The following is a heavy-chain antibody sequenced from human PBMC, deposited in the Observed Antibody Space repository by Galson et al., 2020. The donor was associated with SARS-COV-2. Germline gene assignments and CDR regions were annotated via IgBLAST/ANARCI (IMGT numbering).Heavy chain of an antibody. CDR3: ARDVSGGASDI. J-gene: IGHJ3*02. V-gene: IGHV3-30*04. CDR1: GFTFSNYA. D-gene: IGHD1-26*01. CDR2: ISHDGRIE. Sequence: GGSLRLSCAASGFTFSNYAIHWVRQAPGKGLEWVAVISHDGRIEVYADSVKGRFTISRDNSENMVFLQVSSLRADDTALYYCARDVSGGASDIWGQGTMFTVSS.